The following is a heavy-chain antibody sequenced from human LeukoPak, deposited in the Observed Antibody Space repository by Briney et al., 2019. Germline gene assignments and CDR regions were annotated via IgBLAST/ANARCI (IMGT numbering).Heavy chain of an antibody. V-gene: IGHV3-48*01. J-gene: IGHJ3*02. D-gene: IGHD1-26*01. Sequence: GGSLRLSCAASGFTFSSYSMNWVRQAPGKGLEWVSYISSSSSTIYYADSVKGRFTISRDNAKNSLYLQMNSLRAEDTAVYYCARGEDSGSYYGAFDIWGQGTMVTVSS. CDR3: ARGEDSGSYYGAFDI. CDR2: ISSSSSTI. CDR1: GFTFSSYS.